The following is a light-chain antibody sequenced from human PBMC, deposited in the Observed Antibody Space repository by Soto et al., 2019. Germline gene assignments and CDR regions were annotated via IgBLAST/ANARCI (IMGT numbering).Light chain of an antibody. J-gene: IGKJ1*01. CDR1: QSVYNN. CDR2: GAS. CDR3: QQYGSSIWT. Sequence: EIVLTQSPGTLSLSPGERATLSFRASQSVYNNLAWYQQKPGQAPRLLIYGASTRATGIPARFSGSGSGTEFTLTISSLQSEDFAVYYCQQYGSSIWTFGQGTKVDIK. V-gene: IGKV3-15*01.